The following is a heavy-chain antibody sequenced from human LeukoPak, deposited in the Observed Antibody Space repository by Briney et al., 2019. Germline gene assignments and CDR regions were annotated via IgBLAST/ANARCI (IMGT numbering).Heavy chain of an antibody. V-gene: IGHV4-4*07. CDR2: IHGNGST. J-gene: IGHJ3*02. Sequence: PSETLSLTCTVSGASITAHSWNWIRQPAGKALEGIGRIHGNGSTNYNPSLKSRVTMSLDTSKSQFSLKLPSVTAADTALYYCARGRYCSADICSGGDAFDIWGQGTMVSVSS. CDR3: ARGRYCSADICSGGDAFDI. CDR1: GASITAHS. D-gene: IGHD2-15*01.